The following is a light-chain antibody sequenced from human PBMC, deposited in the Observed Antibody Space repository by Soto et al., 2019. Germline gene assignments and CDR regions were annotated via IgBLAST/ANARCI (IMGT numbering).Light chain of an antibody. Sequence: SSELTQPPSVSVSPGQTASITCSGEKLGDKYACWYQQKPGQSPVLVIYQDSKRPSGIPERFSGSKSGNTATLTISGTQAMDEADYYCQAWDSSTGVFGTGTKLTDL. CDR2: QDS. CDR3: QAWDSSTGV. V-gene: IGLV3-1*01. CDR1: KLGDKY. J-gene: IGLJ1*01.